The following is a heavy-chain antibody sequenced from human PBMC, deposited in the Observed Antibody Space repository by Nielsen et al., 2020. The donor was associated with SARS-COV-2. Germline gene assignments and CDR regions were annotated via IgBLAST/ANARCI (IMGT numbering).Heavy chain of an antibody. CDR3: ARRPVVAAAAFDI. V-gene: IGHV4-59*08. CDR2: IYYSGST. Sequence: SETLSLTCTVSGSSISSYYWSWIRQPPGKGLEWIGYIYYSGSTNYNPSLKSRVTISVDTSKNQFSLKLSSVTAADTAVYYCARRPVVAAAAFDIWGQGTMVTVSS. J-gene: IGHJ3*02. D-gene: IGHD2-15*01. CDR1: GSSISSYY.